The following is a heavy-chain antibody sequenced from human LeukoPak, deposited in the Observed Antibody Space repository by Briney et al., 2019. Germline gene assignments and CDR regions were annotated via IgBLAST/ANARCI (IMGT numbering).Heavy chain of an antibody. CDR2: SGTGGGK. J-gene: IGHJ2*01. D-gene: IGHD2-21*02. Sequence: PGLSVRLSCAVSGFTFSNSVMTWVRQAPGKGLEWVSTSGTGGGKHYADSVGGRFTISRDNSKNTLYLQMNSLRAEDTAVYYCAKHGVTSFNYFDLWGRGTLVTVSS. V-gene: IGHV3-23*01. CDR1: GFTFSNSV. CDR3: AKHGVTSFNYFDL.